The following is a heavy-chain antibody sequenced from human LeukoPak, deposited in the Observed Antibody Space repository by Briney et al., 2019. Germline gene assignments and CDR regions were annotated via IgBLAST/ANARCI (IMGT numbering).Heavy chain of an antibody. D-gene: IGHD6-13*01. CDR3: ARAASQYSSSWDRY. CDR1: GYTFTSYD. J-gene: IGHJ4*02. CDR2: MNPNSGNT. Sequence: ASVTVSCKASGYTFTSYDINWVRQAPGQGLEWMGWMNPNSGNTGYAQKFQGRVTITRNTSISTAYMELSSLRSEDTAVYYCARAASQYSSSWDRYWGQGTLVTVSS. V-gene: IGHV1-8*01.